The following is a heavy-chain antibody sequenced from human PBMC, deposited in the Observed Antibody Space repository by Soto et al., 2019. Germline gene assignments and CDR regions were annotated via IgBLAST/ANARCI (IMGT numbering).Heavy chain of an antibody. J-gene: IGHJ4*02. Sequence: SETLSLTCAVYGGSFSGYYWSWIRQPPGKGLEWIGEINHSGSTNYNPSLKSRVTISVDTSKNQFSLKLSSVTAADTAVYYCARGLTMVRGTHDYWGQGTLVTVSS. V-gene: IGHV4-34*01. CDR2: INHSGST. D-gene: IGHD3-10*01. CDR1: GGSFSGYY. CDR3: ARGLTMVRGTHDY.